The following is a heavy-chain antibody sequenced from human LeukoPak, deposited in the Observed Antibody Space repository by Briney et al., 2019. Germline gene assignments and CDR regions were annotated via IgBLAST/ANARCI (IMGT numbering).Heavy chain of an antibody. D-gene: IGHD3-22*01. CDR2: IKQDGSEG. V-gene: IGHV3-7*01. CDR3: ARDWGAYYHFFDY. Sequence: GGSLRLSCEASGFSMSVYWMSWVRQAPGKGLEWVCNIKQDGSEGNYVDSVKGRFTISRDNAKKSLYLQMNSLRAEDTAVYYCARDWGAYYHFFDYWGQGTLVTVSS. CDR1: GFSMSVYW. J-gene: IGHJ4*02.